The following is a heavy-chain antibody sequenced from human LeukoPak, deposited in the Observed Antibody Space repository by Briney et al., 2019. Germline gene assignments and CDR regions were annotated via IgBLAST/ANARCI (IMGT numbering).Heavy chain of an antibody. CDR2: ISSSGSTI. CDR1: GFTFSSYE. J-gene: IGHJ4*02. D-gene: IGHD6-13*01. CDR3: AGDIGIAAAGKGFDY. V-gene: IGHV3-48*03. Sequence: GGSLRLSCAASGFTFSSYEMNWVRQAPGKGLEWVSYISSSGSTIYYADSVKGRFTISRDNAKNSLYLQMNSLRAEDTAVYYCAGDIGIAAAGKGFDYWGQGTLVTVSS.